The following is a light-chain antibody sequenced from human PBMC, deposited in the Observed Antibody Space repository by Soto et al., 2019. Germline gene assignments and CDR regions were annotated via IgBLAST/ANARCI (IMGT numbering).Light chain of an antibody. J-gene: IGLJ1*01. CDR1: NIGSES. Sequence: SYELTQPPSVSVAPGQTATIPCGGDNIGSESVHWYQQKPGQAPILVVYDDSDRPSGIPERFSGSNSENTATLTISRVEAGDEADYFCQVWDGSGDHYVFGPGTKVTVL. CDR3: QVWDGSGDHYV. CDR2: DDS. V-gene: IGLV3-21*02.